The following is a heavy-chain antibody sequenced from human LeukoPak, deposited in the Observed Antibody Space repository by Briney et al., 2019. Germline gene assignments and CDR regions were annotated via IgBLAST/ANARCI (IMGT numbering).Heavy chain of an antibody. CDR1: GYTFTSYY. CDR3: AREFGTVVTPGDFDY. Sequence: ASVKVSCKASGYTFTSYYMHWVRQAPGQGLEWMGIINPSGGSTSYAQKFQGRVTMTRDTSTSTVYMELSSLRSEDTAVYYCAREFGTVVTPGDFDYWGQGTPVTVSS. V-gene: IGHV1-46*01. J-gene: IGHJ4*02. D-gene: IGHD4-23*01. CDR2: INPSGGST.